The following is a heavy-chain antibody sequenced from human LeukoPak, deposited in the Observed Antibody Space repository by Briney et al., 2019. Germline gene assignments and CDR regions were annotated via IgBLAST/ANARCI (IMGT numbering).Heavy chain of an antibody. CDR2: INHSGST. Sequence: SEILSLTCAVYGGSFSGYYWSWIRQPPGKGLEWIGEINHSGSTNYNPSLKSRVTISVDTSKNQFSLKLSSVTAADTAVYYCARHRKQWLVNWFDPWGQGTLVTVSS. V-gene: IGHV4-34*01. CDR1: GGSFSGYY. CDR3: ARHRKQWLVNWFDP. J-gene: IGHJ5*02. D-gene: IGHD6-19*01.